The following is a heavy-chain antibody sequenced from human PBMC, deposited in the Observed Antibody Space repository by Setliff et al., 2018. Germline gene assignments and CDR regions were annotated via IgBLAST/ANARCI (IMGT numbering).Heavy chain of an antibody. D-gene: IGHD3-22*01. CDR1: RFSFSNYG. J-gene: IGHJ6*03. V-gene: IGHV3-48*01. CDR2: ISTSSGTR. Sequence: PGGSLRLSCVVSRFSFSNYGMTWVRQAPGKGLEWISYISTSSGTRYYADSVKGRFTISRDNANQSLYLQMNSLRAEDTAVYYCARLALTGYDSSGYYYALEYYYYMDVWGKGATVTVSS. CDR3: ARLALTGYDSSGYYYALEYYYYMDV.